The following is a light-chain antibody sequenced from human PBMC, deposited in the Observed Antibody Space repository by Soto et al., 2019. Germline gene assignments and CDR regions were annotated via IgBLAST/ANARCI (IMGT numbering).Light chain of an antibody. CDR1: QTISND. Sequence: EVVMTQSPATVSVSPGEGVTLSCRASQTISNDLAWYQQKPGQAPRLLIYGASTKATGVPARFSGCGSGTEFTRTLSSLQSQDFAFYYSQQNNKWPPVTFGGGTKVEIK. V-gene: IGKV3-15*01. CDR3: QQNNKWPPVT. J-gene: IGKJ4*01. CDR2: GAS.